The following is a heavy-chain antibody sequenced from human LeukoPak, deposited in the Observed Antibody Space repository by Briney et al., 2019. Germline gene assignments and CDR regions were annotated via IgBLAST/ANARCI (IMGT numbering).Heavy chain of an antibody. J-gene: IGHJ4*02. Sequence: ASVKVSCKASGYTCTYGVGWVRQAPGQGLEWMGWINPTNGNTNYAQKLQGRDTMTTDTSTSTAYMELRSLRSDDTAVYYCARDGYFVYWGQGTLVTVSS. CDR1: GYTCTYG. CDR2: INPTNGNT. CDR3: ARDGYFVY. V-gene: IGHV1-18*01.